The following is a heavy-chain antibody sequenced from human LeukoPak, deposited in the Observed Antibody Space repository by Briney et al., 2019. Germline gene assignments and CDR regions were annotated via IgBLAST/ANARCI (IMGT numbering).Heavy chain of an antibody. J-gene: IGHJ4*02. D-gene: IGHD5-12*01. CDR1: GGSFSGYY. Sequence: PSETLSLTCAVYGGSFSGYYWSWIRQPPGKGLEWIGEINHSGSTNYNPSLKSRVTISVDTSKNQFSLKLSSVTAADTAVYYCARRSSGWLRLGSLVFDYWGQGTLVTVSS. CDR2: INHSGST. CDR3: ARRSSGWLRLGSLVFDY. V-gene: IGHV4-34*01.